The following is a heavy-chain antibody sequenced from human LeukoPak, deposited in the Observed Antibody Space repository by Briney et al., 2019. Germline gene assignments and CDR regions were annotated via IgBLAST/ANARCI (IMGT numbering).Heavy chain of an antibody. CDR1: GFTFISYW. Sequence: PGGSLRLSCATSGFTFISYWMTWVRQAPGKGLEWVASIVEDGSETYYLDSVKGRFTFSRDYAKNSLYLQMNSLRGEDTAVYYCARDPTRRFDLWGQGTLVTVSS. V-gene: IGHV3-7*01. CDR2: IVEDGSET. CDR3: ARDPTRRFDL. J-gene: IGHJ4*02.